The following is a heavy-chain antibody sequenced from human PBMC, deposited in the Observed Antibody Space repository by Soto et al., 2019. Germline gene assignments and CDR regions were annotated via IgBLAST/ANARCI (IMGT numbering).Heavy chain of an antibody. V-gene: IGHV2-5*02. CDR3: AHIPRGYSYHFDY. Sequence: QITLKESGPTLVKPTQTLTLTCTFSGFSLTTRGVGVGWIRQPPGKALEWLALIYGDDDEGYSPPLKSRLTVSKDASIDQVVLTMPTMAPVDTATYYCAHIPRGYSYHFDYWGQGTLVTVSS. CDR1: GFSLTTRGVG. CDR2: IYGDDDE. J-gene: IGHJ4*02. D-gene: IGHD5-18*01.